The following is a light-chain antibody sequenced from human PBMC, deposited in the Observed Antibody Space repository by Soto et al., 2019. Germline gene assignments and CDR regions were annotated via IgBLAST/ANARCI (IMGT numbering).Light chain of an antibody. CDR3: AAWDDSLSGWV. Sequence: QSVLTQPPSASGTPGQRVTISCSGSSSNIGSNYVYWYQQLPGTAPKLLIYRNNQRPSGVPDRFSGSKSGTSASLAISGLRSGDEAGYYCAAWDDSLSGWVFGGGTQLTVL. CDR2: RNN. CDR1: SSNIGSNY. V-gene: IGLV1-47*01. J-gene: IGLJ3*02.